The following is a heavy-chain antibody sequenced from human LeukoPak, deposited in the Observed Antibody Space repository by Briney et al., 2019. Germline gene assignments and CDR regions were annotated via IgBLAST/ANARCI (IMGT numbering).Heavy chain of an antibody. CDR1: GITFSSSS. CDR3: GGHTSHRGYSGYELDY. CDR2: IYSGGST. Sequence: GGSLRLSCLASGITFSSSSMSWVRQAPGKGLEWVSVIYSGGSTYYADSVKGRFTISRDNSKNTLYLQMNSLRAEDTVVYYCGGHTSHRGYSGYELDYWGQGTLVTVSS. J-gene: IGHJ4*02. D-gene: IGHD5-12*01. V-gene: IGHV3-53*01.